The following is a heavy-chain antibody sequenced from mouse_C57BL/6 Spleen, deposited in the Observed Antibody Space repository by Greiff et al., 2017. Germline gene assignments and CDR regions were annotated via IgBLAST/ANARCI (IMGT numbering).Heavy chain of an antibody. D-gene: IGHD2-1*01. J-gene: IGHJ4*01. CDR1: GYAFSSSW. CDR3: AEIYYNDAMDY. V-gene: IGHV1-82*01. CDR2: IYPGDGDT. Sequence: QVQLKQSGPELVKPGASVKISCKASGYAFSSSWMNWVKQRPGKGLEWIGRIYPGDGDTNYNGTVKGKATLTADKSSSTAYMQLSSLTSEDSAVYVCAEIYYNDAMDYWGQGTSVTVSS.